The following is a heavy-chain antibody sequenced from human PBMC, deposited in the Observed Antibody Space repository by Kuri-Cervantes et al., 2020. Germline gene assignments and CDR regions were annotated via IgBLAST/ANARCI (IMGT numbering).Heavy chain of an antibody. Sequence: SETLSLTCTVSGGSISSGGYYWSWIRQHPGKGLEWIGYIYYSGSTYYNPSLKSRVTISVDTSKNQFSLKLSSVTAADTAVYYCAKGPLWFGELLHPFDYWGQGTLVTVSS. J-gene: IGHJ4*02. CDR3: AKGPLWFGELLHPFDY. CDR1: GGSISSGGYY. D-gene: IGHD3-10*01. CDR2: IYYSGST. V-gene: IGHV4-31*03.